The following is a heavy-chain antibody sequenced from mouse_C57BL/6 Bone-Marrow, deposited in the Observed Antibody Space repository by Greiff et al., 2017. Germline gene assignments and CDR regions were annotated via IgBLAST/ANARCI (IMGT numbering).Heavy chain of an antibody. CDR1: GYTFTDYE. CDR2: IDPETGGT. J-gene: IGHJ3*01. D-gene: IGHD2-3*01. V-gene: IGHV1-15*01. Sequence: SGAELVRPGASVTLSCKASGYTFTDYEMHWVKQTPVHGLEWIGAIDPETGGTAYNQKFKGKAILTADKSSSTAYMELRRLTSEDSAVYYCTRKEGWLPRFAYWGQGTLVTVSA. CDR3: TRKEGWLPRFAY.